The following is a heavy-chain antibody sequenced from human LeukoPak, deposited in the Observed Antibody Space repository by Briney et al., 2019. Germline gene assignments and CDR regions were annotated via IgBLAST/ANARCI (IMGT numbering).Heavy chain of an antibody. CDR1: GFTFSSYG. J-gene: IGHJ1*01. D-gene: IGHD6-6*01. Sequence: GSLRLPCAASGFTFSSYGMHWVRQAPGKGLEWVAVIWYDGSNKYYADSVKGRFTISRDNSKNTLYLQMNSLRAEDTAVYYCARGVAARPYGYFQHWGQGTLVTVSS. CDR3: ARGVAARPYGYFQH. V-gene: IGHV3-33*01. CDR2: IWYDGSNK.